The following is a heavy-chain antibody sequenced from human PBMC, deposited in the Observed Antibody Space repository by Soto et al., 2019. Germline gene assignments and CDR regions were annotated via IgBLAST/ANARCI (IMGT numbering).Heavy chain of an antibody. Sequence: QVQLVQSGAEVKKPGASVKVSCKASGYTFTSYAMHWVRQAPGQRLEWMGWINAGNGNTKYSQKFQGRVTITRDTSASTADMELSSLRSEDTAVYYCARRGWGPTTDWGQGTLVTVSS. CDR1: GYTFTSYA. D-gene: IGHD7-27*01. V-gene: IGHV1-3*01. J-gene: IGHJ4*02. CDR2: INAGNGNT. CDR3: ARRGWGPTTD.